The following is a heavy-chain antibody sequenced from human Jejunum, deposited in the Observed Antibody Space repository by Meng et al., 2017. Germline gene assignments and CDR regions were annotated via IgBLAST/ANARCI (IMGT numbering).Heavy chain of an antibody. CDR1: GFTFSSYD. Sequence: GESLKISCAASGFTFSSYDMSWVRQAPGKGLEWVSSISGSGSSTYYADSVKGRFAISRDNSKNTLYLQMNSLRAEDTAVYYCEKDRRETSGIGAFDIWGQGTMVTVSS. J-gene: IGHJ3*02. D-gene: IGHD3-10*01. CDR3: EKDRRETSGIGAFDI. V-gene: IGHV3-23*01. CDR2: ISGSGSST.